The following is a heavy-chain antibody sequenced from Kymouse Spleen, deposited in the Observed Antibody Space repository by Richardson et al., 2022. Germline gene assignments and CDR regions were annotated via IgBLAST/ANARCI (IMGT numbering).Heavy chain of an antibody. CDR1: GGSISSSSYY. CDR2: IYYSGST. CDR3: ARREELELYYYYGMDV. V-gene: IGHV4-39*01. J-gene: IGHJ6*02. D-gene: IGHD1-7*01. Sequence: QLQLQESGPGLVKPSETLSLTCTVSGGSISSSSYYWGWIRQPPGKGLEWIGSIYYSGSTYYNPSLKSRVTISVDTSKNQFSLKLSSVTAADTAVYYCARREELELYYYYGMDVWGQGTTVTVSS.